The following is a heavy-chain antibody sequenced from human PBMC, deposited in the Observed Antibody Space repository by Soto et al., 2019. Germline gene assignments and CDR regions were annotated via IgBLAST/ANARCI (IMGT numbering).Heavy chain of an antibody. V-gene: IGHV1-2*04. CDR2: INPNSGGT. J-gene: IGHJ5*02. Sequence: ASVKGSCQASGSTFTGYYMHWVRQAPGQGLEWMGWINPNSGGTNYAQKFQGWVTMTRDTSISTAYMELSRLRSDDTAVYYCARFVSSSWYFLGWFDPWGQGTLVTVSS. CDR3: ARFVSSSWYFLGWFDP. D-gene: IGHD6-13*01. CDR1: GSTFTGYY.